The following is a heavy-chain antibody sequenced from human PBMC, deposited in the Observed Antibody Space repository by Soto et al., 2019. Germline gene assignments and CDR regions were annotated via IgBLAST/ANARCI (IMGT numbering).Heavy chain of an antibody. J-gene: IGHJ4*02. V-gene: IGHV3-30-3*01. CDR3: ARGPSSLTRFDY. CDR2: ISYDGSNK. CDR1: GFTFSSYA. D-gene: IGHD2-2*01. Sequence: VGSLRLSCAASGFTFSSYAMHWVRQAPGKGLDWVAVISYDGSNKYYADSVKGRFTISRDNSKNTLYLQMNSLRAEDTAVYYCARGPSSLTRFDYWGQGTLVTVSS.